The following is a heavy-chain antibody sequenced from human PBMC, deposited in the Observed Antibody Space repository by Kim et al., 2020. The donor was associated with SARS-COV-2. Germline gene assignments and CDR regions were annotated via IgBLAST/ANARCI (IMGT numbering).Heavy chain of an antibody. CDR1: GGTFSSYA. CDR2: IIPILGIA. Sequence: SVKVSCKASGGTFSSYAISWVRQAPGQGLEWMGRIIPILGIANYAQKFQGRVTITADKSTSTAYMELSSLRSEDTAVYYCASFERGIVVVPAAIEWGYYYRDVWGQGTTVTVSS. CDR3: ASFERGIVVVPAAIEWGYYYRDV. J-gene: IGHJ6*03. D-gene: IGHD2-2*01. V-gene: IGHV1-69*04.